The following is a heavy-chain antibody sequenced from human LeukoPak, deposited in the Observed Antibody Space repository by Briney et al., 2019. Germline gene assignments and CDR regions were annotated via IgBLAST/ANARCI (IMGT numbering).Heavy chain of an antibody. CDR3: ARDGGPDIVVVPAAIRVGMDV. Sequence: GGSLRLSCAASGFTFSSCSMNWVRQAPGKGLEWVSSISSSSSYIYYADSVKGRFTISRDNAKNSLYLQMNSLRAEDTAVYYCARDGGPDIVVVPAAIRVGMDVWGQGTTVTVSS. CDR2: ISSSSSYI. J-gene: IGHJ6*02. D-gene: IGHD2-2*02. V-gene: IGHV3-21*01. CDR1: GFTFSSCS.